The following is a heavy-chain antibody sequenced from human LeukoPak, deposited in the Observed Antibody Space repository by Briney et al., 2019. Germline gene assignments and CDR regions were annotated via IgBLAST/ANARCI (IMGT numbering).Heavy chain of an antibody. J-gene: IGHJ4*02. CDR3: ARAGYTISSYRFDY. Sequence: PSETLSLTCSVSGGSISSYWWSWIRQPAGKGLEFIGRIYTTGGTNYNPSLKSRVSMSVDTSKNKFSLELRSVTAADTAVCFCARAGYTISSYRFDYWGQGALVTVSS. D-gene: IGHD3-16*02. V-gene: IGHV4-4*07. CDR2: IYTTGGT. CDR1: GGSISSYW.